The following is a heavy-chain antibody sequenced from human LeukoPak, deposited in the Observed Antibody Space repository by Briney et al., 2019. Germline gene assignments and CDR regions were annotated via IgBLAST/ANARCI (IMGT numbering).Heavy chain of an antibody. J-gene: IGHJ4*02. V-gene: IGHV1-24*01. Sequence: ASVKVSCKVSGYTLTELSMHWVRQAPGKGLEWMGGFDPEDGETIYAQKFQGRVTMTEDTSTDTAYMELSSLRSEDTAVYYCATALLFFGVVKTSDYWGQGTLVTVSS. D-gene: IGHD3-3*01. CDR2: FDPEDGET. CDR3: ATALLFFGVVKTSDY. CDR1: GYTLTELS.